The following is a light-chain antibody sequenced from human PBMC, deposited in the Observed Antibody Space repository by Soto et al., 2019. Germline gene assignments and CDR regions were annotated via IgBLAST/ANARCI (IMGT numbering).Light chain of an antibody. J-gene: IGKJ5*01. CDR1: QGISSY. CDR3: QQLNSYPIT. CDR2: AAS. Sequence: NQWTRSPYSLSASVGCRVTITFRASQGISSYLAWYQQKPGKAPKLLIYAASTLQSGVPSRFSGSRSGTEFTLTISSLQPEDFATYYCQQLNSYPITFGQGTRLEIK. V-gene: IGKV1-9*01.